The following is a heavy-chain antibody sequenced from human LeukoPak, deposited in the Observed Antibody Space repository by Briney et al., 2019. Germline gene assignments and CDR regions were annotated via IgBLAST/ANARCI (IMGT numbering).Heavy chain of an antibody. CDR2: INHSGST. CDR3: ARRGYSYGLPQRWFDP. J-gene: IGHJ5*02. D-gene: IGHD5-18*01. CDR1: GGSFSGYY. Sequence: SETLSLTCAVYGGSFSGYYWSWIRQPPGKGLEWIGEINHSGSTNYNPSLKSRVTISVDTSKNQFSLKLSSVTAADTAVYYCARRGYSYGLPQRWFDPWGQGTLVTVSS. V-gene: IGHV4-34*01.